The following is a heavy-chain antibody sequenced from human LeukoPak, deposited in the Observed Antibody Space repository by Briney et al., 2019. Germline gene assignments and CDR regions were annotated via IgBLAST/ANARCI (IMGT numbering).Heavy chain of an antibody. CDR2: IYTSGST. J-gene: IGHJ5*02. CDR3: ARDYSSGYFNWFDP. V-gene: IGHV4-4*07. CDR1: GGAISSYY. D-gene: IGHD3-22*01. Sequence: SETLSLTCTVSGGAISSYYWSWIRQPAGKGLEWIGRIYTSGSTNYNPSLKSRVTMSVDTSKNQFSLKLSSVTAADTAVYYCARDYSSGYFNWFDPWGQGTLVTVSS.